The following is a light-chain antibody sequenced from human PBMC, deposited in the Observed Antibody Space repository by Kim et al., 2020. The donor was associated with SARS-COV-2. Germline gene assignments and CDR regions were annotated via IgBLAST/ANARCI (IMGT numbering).Light chain of an antibody. Sequence: KTVTITCTRGSGSIASNYVLWYQQRPGSAPTTVIYEDNQSPSGVPDRFSGSIDSASNSASLTISGLKTEDEADYCCQSYDSSNHRVFGGGTQLTVL. CDR2: EDN. CDR1: SGSIASNY. J-gene: IGLJ3*02. CDR3: QSYDSSNHRV. V-gene: IGLV6-57*03.